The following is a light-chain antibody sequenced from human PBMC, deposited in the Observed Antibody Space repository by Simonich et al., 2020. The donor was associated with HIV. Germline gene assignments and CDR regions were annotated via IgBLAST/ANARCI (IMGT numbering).Light chain of an antibody. CDR2: DVS. CDR3: SSYRSTNNVI. CDR1: SSDVGGYNY. V-gene: IGLV2-14*03. J-gene: IGLJ2*01. Sequence: QSALTQPASVSGSPGQSITISCTGTSSDVGGYNYVSWYQQHPGKAPKLMIYDVSNRPSGVSNRFSGSKSGNTASLTISGLQAEDEADYYCSSYRSTNNVIFGGGTWLTVL.